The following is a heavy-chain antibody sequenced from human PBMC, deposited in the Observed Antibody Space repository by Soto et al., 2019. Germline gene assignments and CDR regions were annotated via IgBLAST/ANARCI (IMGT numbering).Heavy chain of an antibody. CDR1: GFTFSSYW. CDR3: ARDYDFWSGYYRTTTDVQLLFDP. V-gene: IGHV3-74*01. J-gene: IGHJ5*02. Sequence: GGSLRLSCAASGFTFSSYWMHWVRQAPGKGLVWVSRINSDGSSTSYADSVKGRFTISRDNAKNTLYLQMNSLRAEDTAVYYCARDYDFWSGYYRTTTDVQLLFDPWGQGTLVTVSS. D-gene: IGHD3-3*01. CDR2: INSDGSST.